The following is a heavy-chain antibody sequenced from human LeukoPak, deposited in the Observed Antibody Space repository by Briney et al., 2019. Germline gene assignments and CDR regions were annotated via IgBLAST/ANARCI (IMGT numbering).Heavy chain of an antibody. CDR3: ARIGYSSSSYDY. V-gene: IGHV3-23*01. CDR2: ISGSGGST. CDR1: GFTFSSYA. Sequence: GGSLRLSCAASGFTFSSYAMSWVRQAPGRGLEWVSAISGSGGSTYYTDSVKGRFTISRDNSKNTLYLQMNSLRVEDTATYYCARIGYSSSSYDYWGQGIPVTVSS. J-gene: IGHJ4*02. D-gene: IGHD6-6*01.